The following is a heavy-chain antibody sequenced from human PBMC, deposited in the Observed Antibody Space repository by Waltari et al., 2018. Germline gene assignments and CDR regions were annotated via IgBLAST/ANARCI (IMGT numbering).Heavy chain of an antibody. CDR3: ASGPYDYVWGSYRYTFWFDP. V-gene: IGHV4-39*01. CDR1: SSYY. D-gene: IGHD3-16*02. CDR2: IYYSGST. J-gene: IGHJ5*02. Sequence: SSYYGGWIRQPPGKGLEWIGSIYYSGSTYYNPSLKSRVTISVDTSKNQFSLKLSSVTAADTAVYYCASGPYDYVWGSYRYTFWFDPWGQGTLVTVSS.